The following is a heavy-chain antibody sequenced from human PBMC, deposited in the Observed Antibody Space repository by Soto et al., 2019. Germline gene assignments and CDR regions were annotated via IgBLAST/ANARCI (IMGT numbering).Heavy chain of an antibody. CDR2: IYSGGST. J-gene: IGHJ4*02. CDR3: ARDRLGLDSSHWYGGFDC. V-gene: IGHV3-66*01. CDR1: GFTVSRNY. D-gene: IGHD6-13*01. Sequence: EVQLVESGGGLVQPGGSLRLSCAASGFTVSRNYMSWVRQAPGKGLEWVSIIYSGGSTYYADSVKGRFTISRDTSKNTLSLQMNSLRAEDTAVYYCARDRLGLDSSHWYGGFDCWGQGTLVTVSS.